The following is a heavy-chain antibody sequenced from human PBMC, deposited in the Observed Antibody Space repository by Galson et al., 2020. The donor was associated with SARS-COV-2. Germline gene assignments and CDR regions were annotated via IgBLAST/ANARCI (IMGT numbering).Heavy chain of an antibody. Sequence: SETLSLTCTVSGGSISSSSYYWGWIRQPPGKGLEWIGSIYYSGSTYYNPSRKSRVTISVDTSKNQFSLKLSSVTAADTAVYYCATERITMVRGVTNAFDIWGQGTMVTVSS. CDR1: GGSISSSSYY. D-gene: IGHD3-10*01. CDR2: IYYSGST. CDR3: ATERITMVRGVTNAFDI. J-gene: IGHJ3*02. V-gene: IGHV4-39*02.